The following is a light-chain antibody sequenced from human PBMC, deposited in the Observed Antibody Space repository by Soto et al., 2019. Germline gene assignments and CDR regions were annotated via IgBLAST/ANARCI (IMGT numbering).Light chain of an antibody. V-gene: IGLV2-14*01. CDR2: DVS. J-gene: IGLJ2*01. CDR3: SSYTSSSTPVV. Sequence: QSVLTQPASVSGSPGQAITIPCTGNSSEFGGYNYVSWYQQHPGKAPKLMIYDVSNRPSGVSNRFSGSKSGNTASLTISGLQAEDEADYYCSSYTSSSTPVVFGGGTKVTVL. CDR1: SSEFGGYNY.